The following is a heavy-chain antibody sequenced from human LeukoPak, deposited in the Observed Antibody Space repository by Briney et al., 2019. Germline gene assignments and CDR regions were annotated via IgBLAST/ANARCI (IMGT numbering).Heavy chain of an antibody. CDR2: IKKDGSEK. V-gene: IGHV3-7*03. Sequence: PGGSLRLSCAASGFTFSTYRMSWVRQAPGKGLEWVANIKKDGSEKYYMDSVKGRFTISRDNAENSLYLQMNSLRAEDTAVYYCAREGVHCSGRSCLKAYWGQGTQVTVSS. CDR3: AREGVHCSGRSCLKAY. J-gene: IGHJ4*02. CDR1: GFTFSTYR. D-gene: IGHD2-15*01.